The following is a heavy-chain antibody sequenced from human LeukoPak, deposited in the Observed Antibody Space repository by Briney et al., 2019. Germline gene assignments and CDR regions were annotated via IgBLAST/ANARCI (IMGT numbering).Heavy chain of an antibody. V-gene: IGHV5-51*01. Sequence: GESLKISCRGSGYRFTNYRIAWVRQMPGKGLEWMGTIYPGDSETKYSPSFQGQVTISADKSINTPYLQWSSLKTSDTAMYYCARLDEDFYYDGSGYYFWGQGTLVTVSS. CDR2: IYPGDSET. CDR1: GYRFTNYR. CDR3: ARLDEDFYYDGSGYYF. D-gene: IGHD3-22*01. J-gene: IGHJ4*02.